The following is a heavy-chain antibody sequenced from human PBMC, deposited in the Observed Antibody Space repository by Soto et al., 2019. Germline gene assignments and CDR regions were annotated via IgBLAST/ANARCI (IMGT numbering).Heavy chain of an antibody. Sequence: PSETLSLTCNVSGFSISSGFYWGWVRQPPGKGLEWIGAIYHSGTTYFNPSLKSRVTMTIDTSKNQFSLSLASVAAADTAMYYCARGMNPQDYWGQGTLVTVYS. J-gene: IGHJ4*02. V-gene: IGHV4-38-2*02. CDR1: GFSISSGFY. CDR3: ARGMNPQDY. D-gene: IGHD6-13*01. CDR2: IYHSGTT.